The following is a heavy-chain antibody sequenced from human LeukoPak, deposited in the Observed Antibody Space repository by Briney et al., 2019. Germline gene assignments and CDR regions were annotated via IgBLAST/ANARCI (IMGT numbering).Heavy chain of an antibody. Sequence: PGGSLRLSCAASGFTFSSSSMNWVRQAPGKGLEWVSYISSSGSTIYYADSVKGRFTISRDNAKNSLYLQMNSLRAEDTAVYYCARGGSVRGITGRYRKADDAFDIWGQGTMVTVSS. CDR3: ARGGSVRGITGRYRKADDAFDI. CDR2: ISSSGSTI. V-gene: IGHV3-48*04. D-gene: IGHD1-20*01. J-gene: IGHJ3*02. CDR1: GFTFSSSS.